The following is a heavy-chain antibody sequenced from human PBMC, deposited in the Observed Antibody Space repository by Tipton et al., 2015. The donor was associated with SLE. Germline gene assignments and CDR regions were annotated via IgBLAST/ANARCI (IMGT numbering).Heavy chain of an antibody. D-gene: IGHD1-26*01. CDR3: ARDLLPGYYGMDV. J-gene: IGHJ6*02. CDR2: IWYDGSNK. V-gene: IGHV3-33*08. CDR1: GFTFSSYG. Sequence: RSLRLSCAASGFTFSSYGMHWVRQAPGKGLEWVAVIWYDGSNKYYADSVKGRFTISRDISKNTLYLQMNSLRAEDTAVYYCARDLLPGYYGMDVWGQGNTVTVSS.